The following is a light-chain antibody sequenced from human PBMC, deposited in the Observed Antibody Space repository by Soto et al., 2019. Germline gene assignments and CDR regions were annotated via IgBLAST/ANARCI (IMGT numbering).Light chain of an antibody. CDR1: SSDVGGYNY. CDR2: EVT. J-gene: IGLJ3*02. CDR3: SSYTSSNSWV. Sequence: QSALTQPPSASGSPGQSVTISCTGTSSDVGGYNYVSWYQQHPGKAPKLMIYEVTKRPSGVSTRFSGSKSGNTASLTISGLQAEDEAAYYCSSYTSSNSWVFGGGTKLTVL. V-gene: IGLV2-14*01.